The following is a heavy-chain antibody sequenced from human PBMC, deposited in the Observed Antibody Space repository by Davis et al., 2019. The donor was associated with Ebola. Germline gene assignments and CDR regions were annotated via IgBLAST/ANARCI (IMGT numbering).Heavy chain of an antibody. J-gene: IGHJ6*04. V-gene: IGHV3-66*03. CDR2: IYSSGAT. CDR1: GFTVSSSY. Sequence: GESLKISCAASGFTVSSSYMYWVRQAPGKGLEWVSVIYSSGATYYADSVKGRFTISRDNSKNTLNLQMNSLRAEDTAVYYCAKDLGGGYDHSYYKYYGMDVWGKGTTVTVSS. CDR3: AKDLGGGYDHSYYKYYGMDV. D-gene: IGHD5-12*01.